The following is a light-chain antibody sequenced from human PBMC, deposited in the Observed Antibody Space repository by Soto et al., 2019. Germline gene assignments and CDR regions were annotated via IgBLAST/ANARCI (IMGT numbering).Light chain of an antibody. V-gene: IGKV3-20*01. Sequence: EIVLTQSPDTLSLSPGERATLSCRASQIISSSYIAWYRQIPGQAPRLLLYGASSRATGIPDRFSGGGSGTDFTLTISRLEPEDLAVYYCQQYGTSPWTFGQGTKVDIK. CDR2: GAS. J-gene: IGKJ1*01. CDR3: QQYGTSPWT. CDR1: QIISSSY.